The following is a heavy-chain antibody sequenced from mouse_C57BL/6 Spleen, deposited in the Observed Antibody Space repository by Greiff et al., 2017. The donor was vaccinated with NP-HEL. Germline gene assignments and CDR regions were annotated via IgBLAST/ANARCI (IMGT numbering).Heavy chain of an antibody. V-gene: IGHV5-17*01. CDR2: ISSGSSTI. Sequence: EVKLVESGGGLVKPGGSLKLSCAASGFTFSDYGMHWVRQAPEKGLEWVAYISSGSSTIYYADTVKGRFTISRDNAKNTLFLQMTSLRSEDTAMYYCARGDYGSRGLFAYWGQGTLVTVSA. D-gene: IGHD1-1*01. J-gene: IGHJ3*01. CDR3: ARGDYGSRGLFAY. CDR1: GFTFSDYG.